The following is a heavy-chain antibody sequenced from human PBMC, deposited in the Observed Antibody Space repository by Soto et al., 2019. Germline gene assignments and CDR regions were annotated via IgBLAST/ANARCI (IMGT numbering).Heavy chain of an antibody. J-gene: IGHJ2*01. V-gene: IGHV3-30*18. Sequence: QVQLVESGGGVVQPGRSLRLSCAASGFTFSTYGMHWVRQAPGKGLEWVTVKSYDGSNKYYADSVKGRFTISRDNSKNTLYLQMNSLRAEDTAVYYCANAAAAGDYWYFDLWGRGTLVTVSS. CDR3: ANAAAAGDYWYFDL. CDR1: GFTFSTYG. CDR2: KSYDGSNK. D-gene: IGHD6-13*01.